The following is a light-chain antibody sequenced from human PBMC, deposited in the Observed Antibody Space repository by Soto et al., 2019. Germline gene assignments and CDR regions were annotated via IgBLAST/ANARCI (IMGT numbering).Light chain of an antibody. Sequence: DIQMTQSPSSLSASVIDRVTITCLASQSISSYLNWYQQKPGKAPKLLIYAASSLQSGVPSRFSGSGSGTDFTLTISSLQSEDFAVYYCQQYDNWPQTFGQGTKVDI. J-gene: IGKJ1*01. CDR3: QQYDNWPQT. CDR2: AAS. V-gene: IGKV1-39*01. CDR1: QSISSY.